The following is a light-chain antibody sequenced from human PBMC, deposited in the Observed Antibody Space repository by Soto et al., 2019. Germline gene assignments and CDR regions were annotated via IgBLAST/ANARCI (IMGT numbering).Light chain of an antibody. J-gene: IGKJ4*01. CDR1: QNINNY. Sequence: EIVLTRSPATLSLSPGERATLSCRASQNINNYLAWYQQKPGQAPRLLISDASNRATGIPARFSGSGSGTDFTLTISSLEPEDFAVYYCQQRSNWPGTFGGGTKVEIK. CDR3: QQRSNWPGT. V-gene: IGKV3-11*01. CDR2: DAS.